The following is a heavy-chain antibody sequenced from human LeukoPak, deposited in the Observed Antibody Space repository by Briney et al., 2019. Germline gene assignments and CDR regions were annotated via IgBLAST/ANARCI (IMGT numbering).Heavy chain of an antibody. CDR2: IYYSGST. CDR1: GGSISSSSYY. Sequence: PSETLSLTCTVSGGSISSSSYYWGWIRQPPGKGLEWIGSIYYSGSTYYNPSLKSRVTIPVDTSKNQFSLKLSSVTAADTAMYYCVSLSVAGTNYYYYMGVWGKGTTVIVSS. CDR3: VSLSVAGTNYYYYMGV. D-gene: IGHD6-19*01. J-gene: IGHJ6*03. V-gene: IGHV4-39*01.